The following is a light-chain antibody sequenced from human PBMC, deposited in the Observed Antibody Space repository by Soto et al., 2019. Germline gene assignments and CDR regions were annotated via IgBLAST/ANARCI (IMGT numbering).Light chain of an antibody. J-gene: IGKJ1*01. CDR1: QSVSSSF. CDR3: HQYGSSPRT. CDR2: GAS. V-gene: IGKV3-20*01. Sequence: EIVLTQSPGTLSLSPGERATLSCRASQSVSSSFLAWYLQKPGQAPSLLIYGASSRATAIPDRFSGSGSGTDFTLTISRLEPEDFAVYYCHQYGSSPRTFGQGTKVEI.